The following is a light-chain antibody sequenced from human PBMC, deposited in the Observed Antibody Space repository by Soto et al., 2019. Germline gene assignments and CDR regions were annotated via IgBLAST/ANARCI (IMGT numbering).Light chain of an antibody. CDR2: WAS. Sequence: DIVMTQSPDSLAVSLGERATINCKSSQSVLYSSNNKNYLAWYQQKPGQPPKLLIYWASTRESGVPDRFSGSGSVTDFTLTISSLQAEDVAVYYCQQYYSTPPTFGGGTQVEIK. CDR3: QQYYSTPPT. J-gene: IGKJ4*01. V-gene: IGKV4-1*01. CDR1: QSVLYSSNNKNY.